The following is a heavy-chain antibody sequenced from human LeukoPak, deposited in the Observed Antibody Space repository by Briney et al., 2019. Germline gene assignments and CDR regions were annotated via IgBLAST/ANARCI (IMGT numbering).Heavy chain of an antibody. D-gene: IGHD5-18*01. V-gene: IGHV3-30*02. J-gene: IGHJ2*01. CDR3: ARVRDTAMVMGYFDL. CDR2: MQYDGSDK. CDR1: GFSFSNYG. Sequence: GGSLRLSCLASGFSFSNYGTHWVRQAPGKGLEWVTFMQYDGSDKFYADSVKGRFTISRDNSKNTVYLQMNSLRAEDTAVYYCARVRDTAMVMGYFDLWGRGTLVTVSS.